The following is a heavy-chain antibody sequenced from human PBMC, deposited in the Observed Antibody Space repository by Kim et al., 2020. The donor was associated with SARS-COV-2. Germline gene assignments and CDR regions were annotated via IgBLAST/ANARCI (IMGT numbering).Heavy chain of an antibody. V-gene: IGHV3-30*18. Sequence: GGSLRLSCAASGFTFSTFAMHWVRQAPGKGLEWVAVVSEDGSIQNYADSVRGRFTISRESSKSTLYLQMDSLKVEDTAMYYCAKDGTFDFGDYWGQGTL. CDR1: GFTFSTFA. D-gene: IGHD3-9*01. J-gene: IGHJ4*02. CDR3: AKDGTFDFGDY. CDR2: VSEDGSIQ.